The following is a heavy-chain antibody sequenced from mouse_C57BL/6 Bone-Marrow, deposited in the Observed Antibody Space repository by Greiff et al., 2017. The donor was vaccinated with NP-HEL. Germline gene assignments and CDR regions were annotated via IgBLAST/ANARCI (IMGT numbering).Heavy chain of an antibody. CDR2: IYPGDGDT. CDR1: GYAFRSSW. Sequence: QVQLKQSGPELVKPGASVKISCKASGYAFRSSWMNWVKQRPGKGLEWIGRIYPGDGDTNYNGKFKGKATLTADKSSSTAYMQLSSLTSEDSAVYFCARMGYYGSSYCWYFDVWGTGTTVTVSS. CDR3: ARMGYYGSSYCWYFDV. D-gene: IGHD1-1*01. J-gene: IGHJ1*03. V-gene: IGHV1-82*01.